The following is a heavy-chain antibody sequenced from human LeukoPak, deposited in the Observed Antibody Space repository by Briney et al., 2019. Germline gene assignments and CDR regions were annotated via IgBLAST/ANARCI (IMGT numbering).Heavy chain of an antibody. Sequence: PGGSLRLSCAASGFTVSSNYMSWVRQAPGKGLEWVSVIYSGGSTYYADSVKGRFTISRDNSKNTLYLQMNSLRAEDTAVYYCARDSPKSTYYYDSSGYYLDYWGQGTLVTVSS. CDR3: ARDSPKSTYYYDSSGYYLDY. D-gene: IGHD3-22*01. CDR1: GFTVSSNY. J-gene: IGHJ4*02. CDR2: IYSGGST. V-gene: IGHV3-66*02.